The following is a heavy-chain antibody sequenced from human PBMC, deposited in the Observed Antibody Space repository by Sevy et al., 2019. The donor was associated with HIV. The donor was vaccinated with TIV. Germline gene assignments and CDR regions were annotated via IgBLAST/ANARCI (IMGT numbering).Heavy chain of an antibody. CDR3: ARASSSLDY. J-gene: IGHJ4*02. CDR1: GFTFSSHG. V-gene: IGHV3-33*01. Sequence: GGSLRLSCAASGFTFSSHGMHWVRQAPGKGLERMAVIWFDGSKKYYADSVQGRFTISRDNSKNTLYLQMNSLRTEDTAVYYCARASSSLDYWGQGTLVTVSS. CDR2: IWFDGSKK. D-gene: IGHD3-10*01.